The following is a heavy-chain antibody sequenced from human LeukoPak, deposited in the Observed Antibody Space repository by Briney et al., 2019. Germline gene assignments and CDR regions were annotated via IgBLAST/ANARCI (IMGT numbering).Heavy chain of an antibody. J-gene: IGHJ4*02. CDR3: ARHWTGTKSFDY. Sequence: GGSLRLSCAASGFTFSSSAMSWVRQAPGKGLEWVSAISNNGGYTYYADSVQGRFTISRDNSKNTLYLQMNSLRVEDTAVYYCARHWTGTKSFDYWGQGTLVTVSS. V-gene: IGHV3-23*01. CDR2: ISNNGGYT. D-gene: IGHD1-14*01. CDR1: GFTFSSSA.